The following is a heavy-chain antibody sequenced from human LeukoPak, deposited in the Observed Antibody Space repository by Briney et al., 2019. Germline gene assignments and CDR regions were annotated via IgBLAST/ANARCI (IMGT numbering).Heavy chain of an antibody. CDR3: ARVAAAGMYYFDY. CDR2: IYTSGST. J-gene: IGHJ4*02. Sequence: PSQTLSLTCTVSGGSISSGSYYWNWIRQPAGKGLEWIGRIYTSGSTNYNPSLKSRVTISVDTSKNQFSLKLSSVTAADTAVYYCARVAAAGMYYFDYWGQGTLVTVSS. D-gene: IGHD6-13*01. CDR1: GGSISSGSYY. V-gene: IGHV4-61*02.